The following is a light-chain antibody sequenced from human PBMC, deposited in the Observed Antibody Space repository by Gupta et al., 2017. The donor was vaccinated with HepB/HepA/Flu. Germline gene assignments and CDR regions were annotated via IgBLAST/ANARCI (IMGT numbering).Light chain of an antibody. CDR3: SSSTTTNTYLL. J-gene: IGLJ2*01. CDR2: EVT. V-gene: IGLV2-18*02. Sequence: SALTQPPSVSGSPGQSVTISCTGTSSHIGNSNRVSWYQRPPGTAPKLIIYEVTNRPSGVPDRFSGSKSDNTASLTISRLQPGDEADYYCSSSTTTNTYLLFGGVTKLTV. CDR1: SSHIGNSNR.